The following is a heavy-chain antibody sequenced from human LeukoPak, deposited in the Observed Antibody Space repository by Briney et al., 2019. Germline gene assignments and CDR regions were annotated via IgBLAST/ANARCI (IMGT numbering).Heavy chain of an antibody. D-gene: IGHD3-3*01. CDR3: ARSYDFWSGPPFDP. Sequence: GASVKVSCKASGYTFTGHYMHWVRQAPGQGLVWMVWINPNSGGTKYAQKFQGRVTLTRDTSISTAYMELSRLRCDDTAVYYCARSYDFWSGPPFDPWGQGTLVTVSS. CDR1: GYTFTGHY. V-gene: IGHV1-2*02. CDR2: INPNSGGT. J-gene: IGHJ5*02.